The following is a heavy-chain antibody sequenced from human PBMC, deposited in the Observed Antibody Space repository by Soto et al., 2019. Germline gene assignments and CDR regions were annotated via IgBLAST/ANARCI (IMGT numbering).Heavy chain of an antibody. J-gene: IGHJ6*03. D-gene: IGHD2-8*01. Sequence: QVQLQQWGAGLLKPSETLSLTCAVYGGSFSGYYWSWIRQPPGKGLEWIGEINHSGSTNYTPSLKSRVTISVDTSKNQFSLKLSSVTAADTAVYYCARGPRVYAIRVNYYYYYYMDVWGKGTTVTVSS. CDR1: GGSFSGYY. CDR2: INHSGST. CDR3: ARGPRVYAIRVNYYYYYYMDV. V-gene: IGHV4-34*01.